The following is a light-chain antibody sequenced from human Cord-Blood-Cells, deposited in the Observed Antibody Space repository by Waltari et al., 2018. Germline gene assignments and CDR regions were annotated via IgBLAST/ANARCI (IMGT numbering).Light chain of an antibody. CDR2: EGS. CDR3: CSYAGSSTYWV. V-gene: IGLV2-23*01. J-gene: IGLJ3*02. CDR1: SSDVGRYNL. Sequence: QSALTQPASVSGSPAQSITISCTGTSSDVGRYNLVSWYQQHPVKAPKLMIYEGSKRPSGVSKGFSGSKSGNTAALTISGLEAEDEADYYCCSYAGSSTYWVFGGGTKLTVL.